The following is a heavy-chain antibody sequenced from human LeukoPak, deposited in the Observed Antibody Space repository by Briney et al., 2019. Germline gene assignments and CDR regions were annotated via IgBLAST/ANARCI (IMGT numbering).Heavy chain of an antibody. CDR1: GXSFSGYY. CDR2: INQSGST. D-gene: IGHD3-22*01. J-gene: IGHJ3*02. CDR3: ARDSSGYFDDAFDI. V-gene: IGHV4-34*01. Sequence: SETLSLTCAVYGXSFSGYYWSWIRQPPGKGLEWIGEINQSGSTNYNPSLKSRVTISVDTSKNQFSLKLSSVTAADTAVYYCARDSSGYFDDAFDIWGQGTMVTVSS.